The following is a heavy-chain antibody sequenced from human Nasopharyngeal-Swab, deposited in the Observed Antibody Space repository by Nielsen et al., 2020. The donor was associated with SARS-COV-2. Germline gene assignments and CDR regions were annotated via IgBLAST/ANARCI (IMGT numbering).Heavy chain of an antibody. V-gene: IGHV3-23*01. CDR1: GFTFSSYA. CDR2: ISGSGGST. CDR3: AKKGRDFWSGYHFDY. Sequence: GESLMISCAASGFTFSSYAMSWVRQAPGEGLEWVSGISGSGGSTYYADSVKGRFTISRDNSKNTLYLQMNSLRAVDTAVYYCAKKGRDFWSGYHFDYWGQGTLVTVSS. D-gene: IGHD3-3*01. J-gene: IGHJ4*02.